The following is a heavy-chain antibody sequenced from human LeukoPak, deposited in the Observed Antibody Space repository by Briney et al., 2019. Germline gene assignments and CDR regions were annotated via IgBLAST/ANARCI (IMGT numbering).Heavy chain of an antibody. CDR1: GGSFSGYY. J-gene: IGHJ4*02. CDR2: INHSGST. Sequence: SETLSLTCAVYGGSFSGYYWSWIRQPPGKGLEWIGEINHSGSTNYNPSLKSRVTISVDTSKNQFSLKLSSVTAADTAVYYCARHRGLEQWLTTDFDYWGQGTLVTVSS. V-gene: IGHV4-34*01. D-gene: IGHD6-19*01. CDR3: ARHRGLEQWLTTDFDY.